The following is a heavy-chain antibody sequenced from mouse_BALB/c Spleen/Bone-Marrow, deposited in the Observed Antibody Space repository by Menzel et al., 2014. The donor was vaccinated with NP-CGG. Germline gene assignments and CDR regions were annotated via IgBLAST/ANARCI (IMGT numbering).Heavy chain of an antibody. D-gene: IGHD2-4*01. CDR2: INPSNGGS. CDR3: TRSDYYDYRAWFAY. V-gene: IGHV1S81*02. J-gene: IGHJ3*01. Sequence: VQLQQSGAELVKPGASVKLSCKTSGYTFTNYYIYWVKQRPGQGLEWIGEINPSNGGSNFNEKLKSKATLTVDKSSSTAYMQLSSLTSEDSAVYYCTRSDYYDYRAWFAYWGQGTLVTVSA. CDR1: GYTFTNYY.